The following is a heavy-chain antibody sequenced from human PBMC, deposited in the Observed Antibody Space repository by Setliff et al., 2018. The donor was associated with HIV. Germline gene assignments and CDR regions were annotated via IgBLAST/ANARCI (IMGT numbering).Heavy chain of an antibody. D-gene: IGHD3-10*01. CDR3: ARAYFGSGIYY. V-gene: IGHV4-4*09. J-gene: IGHJ4*02. CDR2: IYSSGST. CDR1: GGSISSYY. Sequence: SETLSLTCTVSGGSISSYYWSWIRQPPGKGLEWLGHIYSSGSTNYNPSLESRVTISVDTSKNQFSLKLYSVTAVDTAVYYCARAYFGSGIYYWGQGTLVTVSS.